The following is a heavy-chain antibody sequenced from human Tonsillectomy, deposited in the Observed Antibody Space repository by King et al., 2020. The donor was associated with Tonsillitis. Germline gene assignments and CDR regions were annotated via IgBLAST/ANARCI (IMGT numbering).Heavy chain of an antibody. CDR2: IWYDGSNK. CDR3: AGGLSGYYNFDY. J-gene: IGHJ4*02. CDR1: GFTFSTYG. V-gene: IGHV3-33*08. D-gene: IGHD3-9*01. Sequence: VQLVESGGGVVQPGRSLRLSCAASGFTFSTYGMHWVRQAPGKGLEWVAGIWYDGSNKYYADSVKGRFTISRDNSKNTLYLQMNSLRAEDTAVYYCAGGLSGYYNFDYWGQGTLVTVSS.